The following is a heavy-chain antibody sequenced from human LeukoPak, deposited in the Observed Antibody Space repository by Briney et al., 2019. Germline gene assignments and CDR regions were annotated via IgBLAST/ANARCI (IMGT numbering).Heavy chain of an antibody. CDR2: ISGGGGT. CDR3: ARGDGVYVY. CDR1: GFTFSNNF. V-gene: IGHV3-66*01. D-gene: IGHD5/OR15-5a*01. J-gene: IGHJ4*02. Sequence: GGSLRLSCAASGFTFSNNFMSWVRQAPGQGLEWVSLISGGGGTYYSASVKGRFTISRGNSENSLYLQMNSLRPEDTAVYYCARGDGVYVYWGQGTLVTVSS.